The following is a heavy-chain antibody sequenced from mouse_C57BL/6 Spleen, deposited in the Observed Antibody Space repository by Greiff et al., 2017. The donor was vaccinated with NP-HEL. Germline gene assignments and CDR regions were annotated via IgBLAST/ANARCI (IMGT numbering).Heavy chain of an antibody. Sequence: QVQLKQSGAELVRPGTSVKMSCKASGYTFTNYWIGWAKQRPGHGLEWIGDIYPGGGYTNYNEKFKGKATLTADKSSSTAYMQFSSLTSEDSAIYYCARENYGNYGNAMDYWGQGTSVTVSS. V-gene: IGHV1-63*01. D-gene: IGHD2-1*01. CDR2: IYPGGGYT. CDR1: GYTFTNYW. CDR3: ARENYGNYGNAMDY. J-gene: IGHJ4*01.